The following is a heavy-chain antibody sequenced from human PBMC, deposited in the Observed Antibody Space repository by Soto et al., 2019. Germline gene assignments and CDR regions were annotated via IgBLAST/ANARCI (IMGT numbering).Heavy chain of an antibody. Sequence: QVQLVQSGAEVKKPGASVKVSCKASGYTFTSYAMHWVRQAPGHRLAWMAGINAGNGHTKYSQKLQGRVTITRDTSASTAYVELSSLRSEDTAVYYCTRDLGFGLSDYWGQRTLVTVSS. D-gene: IGHD3-10*01. CDR2: INAGNGHT. V-gene: IGHV1-3*01. J-gene: IGHJ4*02. CDR1: GYTFTSYA. CDR3: TRDLGFGLSDY.